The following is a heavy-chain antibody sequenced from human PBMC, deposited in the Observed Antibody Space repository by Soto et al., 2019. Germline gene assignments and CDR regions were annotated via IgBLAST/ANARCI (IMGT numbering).Heavy chain of an antibody. J-gene: IGHJ4*02. D-gene: IGHD2-2*01. Sequence: EVQLLDSGGGLVQRGGSLRLSCAAFGFTFSNYAMTWVRQAPGKGLEWVSSISGGGDGAYYADSVQGRFIISRDNSRNTLSLQMNSLGADDTAVYYCAKMSRALYADYWGQGTLVTVSS. CDR1: GFTFSNYA. CDR2: ISGGGDGA. CDR3: AKMSRALYADY. V-gene: IGHV3-23*01.